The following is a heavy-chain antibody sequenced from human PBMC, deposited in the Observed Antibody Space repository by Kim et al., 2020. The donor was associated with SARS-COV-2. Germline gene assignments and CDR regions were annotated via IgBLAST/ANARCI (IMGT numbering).Heavy chain of an antibody. V-gene: IGHV4-39*01. CDR3: ARQGQWLVPNGDY. CDR2: IYYSGST. CDR1: GGSISSSSYY. Sequence: SETLSLTCTVSGGSISSSSYYWGWIRQPPGKGLEWIGSIYYSGSTYYNPSLKSRVTISVDTSKNQFSLKLSSVTAADTAVYYCARQGQWLVPNGDYWGQGTLVTVSS. J-gene: IGHJ4*02. D-gene: IGHD6-19*01.